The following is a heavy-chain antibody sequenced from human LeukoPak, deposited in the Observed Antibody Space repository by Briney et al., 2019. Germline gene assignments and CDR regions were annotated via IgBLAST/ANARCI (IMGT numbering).Heavy chain of an antibody. Sequence: SETLSLTCTVSGASINRDYWSWLRQTPGKGLEWIGHIYYTGSTNYNPSLKSRVTISLDASKNQFSLKLSCVTAADTAVYYCARESNYHDSLGYNWFDPWGQGTLVTASS. D-gene: IGHD3-22*01. CDR1: GASINRDY. J-gene: IGHJ5*02. CDR2: IYYTGST. CDR3: ARESNYHDSLGYNWFDP. V-gene: IGHV4-59*01.